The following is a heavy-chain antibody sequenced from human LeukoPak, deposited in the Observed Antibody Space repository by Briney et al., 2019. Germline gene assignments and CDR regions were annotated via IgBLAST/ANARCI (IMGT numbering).Heavy chain of an antibody. V-gene: IGHV1-46*01. CDR3: AASIVGAPPY. Sequence: ASVKVSCKASGYTFTSYYMHWERQAPGQGLEWMGIINPSGGSTSYAQKFQGRVTMTRDTSTSTVYMELSSLRSEDTAVYYCAASIVGAPPYWGQGTLVTVFS. J-gene: IGHJ4*02. CDR1: GYTFTSYY. D-gene: IGHD1-26*01. CDR2: INPSGGST.